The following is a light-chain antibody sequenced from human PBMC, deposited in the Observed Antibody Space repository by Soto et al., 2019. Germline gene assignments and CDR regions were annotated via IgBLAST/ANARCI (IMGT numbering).Light chain of an antibody. CDR2: EAS. CDR3: QQYDADFPEPT. CDR1: QSIGSW. V-gene: IGKV1-5*03. Sequence: DIQMTQSPSTLSASVGDRVTITCRASQSIGSWLAWYQKKPGKAPKLMIYEASILEGGLPSRFSGSGSGTEFTLTISSLQPDDFATYYCQQYDADFPEPTFGGGTKVEI. J-gene: IGKJ4*01.